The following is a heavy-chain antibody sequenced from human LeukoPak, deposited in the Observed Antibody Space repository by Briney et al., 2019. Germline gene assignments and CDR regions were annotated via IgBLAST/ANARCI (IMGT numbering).Heavy chain of an antibody. Sequence: KPSETLSLTCTVSGGSISSGTYYWGWIRQPPGKGLEWIGSIYYSGSTYYNPSLKSRVTISVDTSKNPFSLKLSSVTAADTTVFYCARTQPGYSSGGFDYWGQGTLVTVSS. D-gene: IGHD6-19*01. J-gene: IGHJ4*02. CDR3: ARTQPGYSSGGFDY. CDR1: GGSISSGTYY. V-gene: IGHV4-39*01. CDR2: IYYSGST.